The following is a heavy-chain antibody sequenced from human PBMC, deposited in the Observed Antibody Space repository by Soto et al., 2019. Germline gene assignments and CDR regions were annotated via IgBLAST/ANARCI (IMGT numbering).Heavy chain of an antibody. CDR1: GFTFTNYG. J-gene: IGHJ4*02. D-gene: IGHD5-12*01. Sequence: QVQLVESGGGVVQPGRSLRLSCAASGFTFTNYGMHWVRQAPGKGLEWVAVISFDGSSKYYVDSVKGRFTISRDNSKNTLYLQMNSLRAEDTAVYYCAKDQGYTGYEYFDYWGQGTLVTVSS. CDR2: ISFDGSSK. V-gene: IGHV3-30*18. CDR3: AKDQGYTGYEYFDY.